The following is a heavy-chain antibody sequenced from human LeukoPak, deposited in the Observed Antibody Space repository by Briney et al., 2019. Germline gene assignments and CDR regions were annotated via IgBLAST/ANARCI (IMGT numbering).Heavy chain of an antibody. CDR2: IYYSGST. V-gene: IGHV4-59*01. D-gene: IGHD3-9*01. CDR3: ARFSDDILTNDGMDAFDI. Sequence: PSETLSLTCTVSGASISSYYWSWIRQPPGKGLEWIGYIYYSGSTNYNPSLKSRVTISVDTSKNQFSLKLSSVTAADTAVYYCARFSDDILTNDGMDAFDIWGQGTMVTVSS. CDR1: GASISSYY. J-gene: IGHJ3*02.